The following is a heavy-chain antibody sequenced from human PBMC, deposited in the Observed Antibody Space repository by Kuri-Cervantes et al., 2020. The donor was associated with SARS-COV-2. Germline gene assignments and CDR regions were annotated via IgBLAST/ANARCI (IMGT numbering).Heavy chain of an antibody. CDR2: INHSGST. CDR3: ARKVEMATISH. Sequence: ETLSLTCAVYGGSFSGYYWSWIRQPPGKGLEWIGEINHSGSTNYNPSLKSRVTISVDTSKNQFSLKLSSVTAADTAVYYCARKVEMATISHWGQGTLVTVSS. V-gene: IGHV4-34*01. D-gene: IGHD5-24*01. J-gene: IGHJ4*02. CDR1: GGSFSGYY.